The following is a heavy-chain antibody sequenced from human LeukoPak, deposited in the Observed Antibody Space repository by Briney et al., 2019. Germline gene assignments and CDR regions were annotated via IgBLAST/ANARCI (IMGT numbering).Heavy chain of an antibody. J-gene: IGHJ5*02. D-gene: IGHD4-17*01. V-gene: IGHV4-30-2*01. CDR2: IYHSGST. Sequence: SETLFLTCAVSGGSISSGGYSWSWIRQPPGKGLEWIGYIYHSGSTYYNPSLKSRVAISVDRSKNQFSLKLSSVTAADTAVYYCARASSTTVTDNWFDPWGQGTLVTVSS. CDR1: GGSISSGGYS. CDR3: ARASSTTVTDNWFDP.